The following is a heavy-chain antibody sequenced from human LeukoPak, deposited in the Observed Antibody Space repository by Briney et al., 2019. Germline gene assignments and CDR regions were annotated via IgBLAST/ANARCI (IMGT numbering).Heavy chain of an antibody. CDR3: AKDIHELYTGAFDI. CDR2: ISWNSGSI. CDR1: GFSFVSHW. Sequence: GGSLRLSCVASGFSFVSHWMHWVRQAPGKGLEWVSGISWNSGSIGYADSVKGRFTISRDNAKNSLYLQMNSLRAEDTALYYCAKDIHELYTGAFDIWDQGTMVTVSS. D-gene: IGHD3-10*01. V-gene: IGHV3-9*01. J-gene: IGHJ3*02.